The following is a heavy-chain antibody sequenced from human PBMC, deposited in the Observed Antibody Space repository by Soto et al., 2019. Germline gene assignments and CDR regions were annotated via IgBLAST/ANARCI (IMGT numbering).Heavy chain of an antibody. V-gene: IGHV3-23*01. CDR2: ISGSGGST. Sequence: GGSLRLSCAASGFTFSSYAMSWVRQAPGKGLEWVSAISGSGGSTYYADSVKGRFTISRDNSKNTLYLQMNSLRAEDTAVYYCAKDHGGTPKTLLVFDYWGQGTLVTVSS. CDR1: GFTFSSYA. CDR3: AKDHGGTPKTLLVFDY. J-gene: IGHJ4*02. D-gene: IGHD3-16*01.